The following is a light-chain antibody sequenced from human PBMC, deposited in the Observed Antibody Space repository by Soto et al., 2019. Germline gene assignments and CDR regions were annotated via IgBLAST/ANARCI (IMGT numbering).Light chain of an antibody. V-gene: IGKV2-28*01. CDR1: QSLLHSNGYNY. CDR3: MQALQTPPGT. J-gene: IGKJ3*01. CDR2: LGS. Sequence: DIVMTQSPLSLPVTPGEPASISCRSSQSLLHSNGYNYLDWYLQKPGQSPQLLIYLGSNRASGVPDRFSGSGSGTDFTLKISRVEAEDVGAYYCMQALQTPPGTFGPGTKVDIK.